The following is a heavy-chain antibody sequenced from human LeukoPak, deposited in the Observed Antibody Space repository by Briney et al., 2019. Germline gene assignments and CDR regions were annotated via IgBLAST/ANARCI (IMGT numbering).Heavy chain of an antibody. V-gene: IGHV3-30*02. CDR3: ARSRYSSGWYGDFDY. CDR2: IRYDGSNK. Sequence: GGSLRLSCAASGFTFSSYGMHWVRQAPGKGLEWVAFIRYDGSNKYYADSVKGRFTISRDNSKNTLYLQMNSLRAEDTAVYYCARSRYSSGWYGDFDYWGQGTLVTVSS. J-gene: IGHJ4*02. D-gene: IGHD6-19*01. CDR1: GFTFSSYG.